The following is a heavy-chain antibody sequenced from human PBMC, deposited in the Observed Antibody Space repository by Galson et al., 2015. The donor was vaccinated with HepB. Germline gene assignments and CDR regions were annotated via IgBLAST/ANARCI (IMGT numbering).Heavy chain of an antibody. CDR3: ARAAMVRGVIRNIRGWFDP. CDR2: TYYRSKWYN. CDR1: GDSVSSNSAA. V-gene: IGHV6-1*01. D-gene: IGHD3-10*01. J-gene: IGHJ5*02. Sequence: CAISGDSVSSNSAAWNWIRQSPSRGLEWLGRTYYRSKWYNDYAVSVKSRITINPDTSKNQFSLQLNSVTPEDTAVYYCARAAMVRGVIRNIRGWFDPWGQGTLVTVSS.